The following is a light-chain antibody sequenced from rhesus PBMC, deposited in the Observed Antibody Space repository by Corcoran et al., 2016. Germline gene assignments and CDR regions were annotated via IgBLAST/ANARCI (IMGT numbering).Light chain of an antibody. CDR1: SSDIGGYNH. CDR2: EVS. J-gene: IGLJ1*01. V-gene: IGLV2-32*02. CDR3: SAYSGFNLYI. Sequence: QASLTQPLSVSGSPGQSVTISCPGTSSDIGGYNHVSWYQQHPGTAPKLMIYEVSKWPSGVSDRFSGSKSGNTASLTISGLQAEDDADYHRSAYSGFNLYIFGPGTRLTVL.